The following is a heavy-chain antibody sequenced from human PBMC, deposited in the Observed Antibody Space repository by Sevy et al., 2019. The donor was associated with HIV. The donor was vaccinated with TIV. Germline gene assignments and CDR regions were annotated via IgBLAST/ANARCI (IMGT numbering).Heavy chain of an antibody. V-gene: IGHV3-64*04. Sequence: GGSLRLSCSASGFTFSSYAMHWVRQAPGKGLEYVSAISSNGGSTYYADSVKGRFTISRDNAKNSLYLQMNSLRAEDTAVYYCAREAGGYYYDSSGYYYSNWFDPWGQGTLVTVSS. CDR1: GFTFSSYA. D-gene: IGHD3-22*01. CDR2: ISSNGGST. CDR3: AREAGGYYYDSSGYYYSNWFDP. J-gene: IGHJ5*02.